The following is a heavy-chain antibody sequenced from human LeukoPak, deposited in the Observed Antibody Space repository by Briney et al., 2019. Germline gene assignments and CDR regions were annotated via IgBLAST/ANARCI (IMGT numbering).Heavy chain of an antibody. CDR3: TREYPYFDY. V-gene: IGHV3-15*01. CDR2: IKSKTDGGTT. CDR1: GFTFSNAW. D-gene: IGHD2-2*02. J-gene: IGHJ4*02. Sequence: GGSRGLSWEASGFTFSNAWMSWVRQAPGKGLEWFGRIKSKTDGGTTDYAAPVKGRFTISRDDSKNTLYLQMNSLKTEDTAVYYCTREYPYFDYWGQGTLVTVSS.